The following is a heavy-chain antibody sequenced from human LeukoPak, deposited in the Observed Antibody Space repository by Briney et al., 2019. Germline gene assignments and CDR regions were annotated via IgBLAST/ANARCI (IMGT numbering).Heavy chain of an antibody. Sequence: QTGGSLRLSCAASGFAFSTYAMNWVRQAPGKGLEWVSFISGSGGSTHYADSVKGRFTISRDDSKNTLYLQMNSLRAEDTAVYYCARVLGSHSRERYCSSTSCSLYYYYYMDVWGKGTTVTVSS. CDR1: GFAFSTYA. CDR2: ISGSGGST. D-gene: IGHD2-2*01. V-gene: IGHV3-23*01. CDR3: ARVLGSHSRERYCSSTSCSLYYYYYMDV. J-gene: IGHJ6*03.